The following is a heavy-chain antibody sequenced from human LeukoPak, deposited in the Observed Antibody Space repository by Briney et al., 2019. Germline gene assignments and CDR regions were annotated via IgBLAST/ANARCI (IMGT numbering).Heavy chain of an antibody. CDR2: IWYDGSKK. CDR3: VKDDGDL. Sequence: PGGSLRLSCAASGFTFGNYGMHWVRQAPAKGLEWVAVIWYDGSKKYYGDSVKGRFSISRDNSKIPLYLQMNSRRAYDTGVYYCVKDDGDLGGKGTLVTVSS. V-gene: IGHV3-33*06. J-gene: IGHJ4*02. CDR1: GFTFGNYG.